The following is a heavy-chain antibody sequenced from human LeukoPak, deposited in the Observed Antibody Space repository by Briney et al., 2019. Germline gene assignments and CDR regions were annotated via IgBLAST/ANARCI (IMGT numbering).Heavy chain of an antibody. V-gene: IGHV3-23*01. Sequence: GGSLRLSCAASGFTFDDYAMHWVRQAPGKGLEWVSAISGGGGNTYYADSVKGRFTISRDNSKNTLYLQMNSLRAEDTAIYYCAKDPNYYDSIGPSGPWGQGTLVTVSS. CDR3: AKDPNYYDSIGPSGP. J-gene: IGHJ5*02. CDR1: GFTFDDYA. D-gene: IGHD3-22*01. CDR2: ISGGGGNT.